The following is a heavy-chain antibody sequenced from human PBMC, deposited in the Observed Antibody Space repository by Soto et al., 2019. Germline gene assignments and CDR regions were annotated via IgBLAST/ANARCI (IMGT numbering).Heavy chain of an antibody. J-gene: IGHJ4*02. CDR3: ARLARCYDILTGSENDY. V-gene: IGHV1-69*12. D-gene: IGHD3-9*01. Sequence: QVQLVQSGAEVKKPGSSVKVSCKASGGTFSSYAISWVRQAPGQGLEWMGGIIPIFGTANYAQKFQGRVTITADESTSTAYMELSSLRSEDRAVYYCARLARCYDILTGSENDYWGQGSLVTVSS. CDR2: IIPIFGTA. CDR1: GGTFSSYA.